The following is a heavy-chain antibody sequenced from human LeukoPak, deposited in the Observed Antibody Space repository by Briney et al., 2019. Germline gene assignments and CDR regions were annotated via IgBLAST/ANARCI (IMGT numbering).Heavy chain of an antibody. Sequence: PSETLSLTCTVSGGSISTYYWSWIRQPAGKGLEWIGRIYISGSTNYNPSLKSRLAMSVDTSKNQFSLKLSSVTAADTAVYYCARGPLTVTRGFDPWGQGTLVTVSS. CDR1: GGSISTYY. D-gene: IGHD4-17*01. V-gene: IGHV4-4*07. CDR2: IYISGST. J-gene: IGHJ5*02. CDR3: ARGPLTVTRGFDP.